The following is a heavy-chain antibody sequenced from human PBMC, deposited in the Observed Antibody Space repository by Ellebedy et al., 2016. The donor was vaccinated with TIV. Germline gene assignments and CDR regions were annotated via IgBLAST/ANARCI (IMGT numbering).Heavy chain of an antibody. Sequence: PGGSLRLSCAASGFTFDDYAMHWVRQTPGKGLEWVSGISWNSGSIGYADSVKGRFSIYRDNSKNTLYVQMNSLRAEDTAVYYCARKVPAPTTVPPNWYFDLWGRGTLVTFSS. CDR1: GFTFDDYA. D-gene: IGHD4-17*01. J-gene: IGHJ2*01. V-gene: IGHV3-9*01. CDR3: ARKVPAPTTVPPNWYFDL. CDR2: ISWNSGSI.